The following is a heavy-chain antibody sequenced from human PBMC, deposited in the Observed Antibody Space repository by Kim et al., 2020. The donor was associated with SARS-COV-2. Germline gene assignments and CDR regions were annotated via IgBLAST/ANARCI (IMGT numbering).Heavy chain of an antibody. Sequence: YYNPSLKSRVTISVDTSKNQFSLKLSSVTAADTAVYYCARHFLRDDAFDIWGQGTMVTVSS. V-gene: IGHV4-39*01. J-gene: IGHJ3*02. D-gene: IGHD3-16*01. CDR3: ARHFLRDDAFDI.